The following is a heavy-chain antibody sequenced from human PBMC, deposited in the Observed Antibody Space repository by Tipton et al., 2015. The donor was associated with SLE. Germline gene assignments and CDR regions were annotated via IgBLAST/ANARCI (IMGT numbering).Heavy chain of an antibody. V-gene: IGHV4-59*01. Sequence: TLSLTCTVSGVSISSYYWSWIRQPPGKGLEWICYIYYSGGTNYNPSLSQSMFTISVDTSKNQFSLKLSSVTAADTAVYYCARGGSKWHDDFDNWGQGEMVAVAS. CDR3: ARGGSKWHDDFDN. CDR2: IYYSGGT. D-gene: IGHD1-26*01. CDR1: GVSISSYY. J-gene: IGHJ3*02.